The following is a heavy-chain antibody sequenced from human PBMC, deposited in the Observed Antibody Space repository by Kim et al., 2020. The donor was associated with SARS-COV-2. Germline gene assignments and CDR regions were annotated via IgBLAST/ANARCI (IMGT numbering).Heavy chain of an antibody. CDR2: ISSNGGST. CDR3: ARAQVYYCSSTSCYAFDI. Sequence: GGSLRLSCAASGFTFSSYAMHWVRQAPGKGLEYVSAISSNGGSTYYANSVKGRFTISRENSKNTLYLQMGSLRAEDMAVYYCARAQVYYCSSTSCYAFDIWGQGTMVTVSS. D-gene: IGHD2-2*01. V-gene: IGHV3-64*01. J-gene: IGHJ3*02. CDR1: GFTFSSYA.